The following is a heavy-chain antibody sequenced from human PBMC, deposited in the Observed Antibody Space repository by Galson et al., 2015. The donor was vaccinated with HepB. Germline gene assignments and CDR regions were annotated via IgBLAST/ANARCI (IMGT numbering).Heavy chain of an antibody. J-gene: IGHJ6*03. CDR3: ARVGKPNQPHYYYYYYMDV. Sequence: SLRLSCAASGFTFSDYYMSWIRQAPGKGLEWVSYISSSSCYTNYADSVKGRFTISRDNAKNSLYLQMYSLRAEDTAVYYCARVGKPNQPHYYYYYYMDVWGKGTTVTVSS. D-gene: IGHD1-14*01. V-gene: IGHV3-11*06. CDR2: ISSSSCYT. CDR1: GFTFSDYY.